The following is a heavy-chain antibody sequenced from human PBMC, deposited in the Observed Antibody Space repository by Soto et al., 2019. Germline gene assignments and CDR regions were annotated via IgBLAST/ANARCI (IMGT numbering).Heavy chain of an antibody. CDR1: GFTFSSYG. Sequence: GGCLRLSXAAPGFTFSSYGMHWVRQAPGKGLEWVAVIWYDGSNKYYADSVKGRFTISRDNSKNTLYLQMNSLRAEDTAVYYCARRHDFWSGYRYYYYGMDVWGQGTTVTVSS. CDR3: ARRHDFWSGYRYYYYGMDV. CDR2: IWYDGSNK. D-gene: IGHD3-3*01. J-gene: IGHJ6*02. V-gene: IGHV3-33*01.